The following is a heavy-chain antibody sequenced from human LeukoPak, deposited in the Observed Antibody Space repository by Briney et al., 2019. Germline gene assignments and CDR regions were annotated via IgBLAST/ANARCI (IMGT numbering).Heavy chain of an antibody. D-gene: IGHD4-11*01. J-gene: IGHJ4*02. Sequence: GGSLRLSRAASGFTFSSYSMNWVRQAPGKGLEWVSYISSSGSTIDYADSVKGRFTISRDNAKNSLYLQMNSLRAEDTAVYYCARGVTTIDYWGQGTLVTVSS. CDR3: ARGVTTIDY. CDR1: GFTFSSYS. CDR2: ISSSGSTI. V-gene: IGHV3-48*04.